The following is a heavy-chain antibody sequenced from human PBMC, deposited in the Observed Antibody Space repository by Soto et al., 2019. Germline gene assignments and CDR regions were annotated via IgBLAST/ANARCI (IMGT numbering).Heavy chain of an antibody. D-gene: IGHD3-22*01. J-gene: IGHJ3*02. CDR3: AKVLTYYYDSSGYYFAAFDI. CDR2: SSGSGGST. V-gene: IGHV3-23*01. CDR1: GFTFSSYA. Sequence: EVQLLESGGGLVQPGGSLRLSCAASGFTFSSYAMSWVRKAPGKGLEWVSASSGSGGSTYYADSVKGRFTISRDNSKNTLYLQMNSLRAEDTAVYYCAKVLTYYYDSSGYYFAAFDIWGQGTMVTVSS.